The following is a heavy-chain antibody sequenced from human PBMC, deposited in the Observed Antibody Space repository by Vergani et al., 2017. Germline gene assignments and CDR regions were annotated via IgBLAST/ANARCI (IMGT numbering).Heavy chain of an antibody. D-gene: IGHD3-22*01. CDR1: GFAFRTYG. CDR2: IWYDGSNT. CDR3: ARSRYDSSGFSTIFRY. V-gene: IGHV3-33*01. J-gene: IGHJ4*02. Sequence: QVQLVESGGGVVQPGRSLRLSCVASGFAFRTYGMHWVRQAPGKGLEWVAIIWYDGSNTYYANSVKGRFTFSRDNSRNTLFLQMNSLRVEDTAVYYCARSRYDSSGFSTIFRYWGQGTRVTVS.